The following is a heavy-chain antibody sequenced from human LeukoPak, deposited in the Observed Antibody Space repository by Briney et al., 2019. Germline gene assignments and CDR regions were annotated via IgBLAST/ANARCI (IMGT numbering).Heavy chain of an antibody. V-gene: IGHV1-69*05. Sequence: GASVKVSCKASGGTFSSYAISWVRQAPGQGLEWMGGIIPIFGTANYAQQFQGRVTITTDESTSTAYMELSSMRSEDTAVYYCARGTYDSSGYYYYYYYMDVWGKGITVTVSS. CDR3: ARGTYDSSGYYYYYYYMDV. D-gene: IGHD3-22*01. J-gene: IGHJ6*03. CDR1: GGTFSSYA. CDR2: IIPIFGTA.